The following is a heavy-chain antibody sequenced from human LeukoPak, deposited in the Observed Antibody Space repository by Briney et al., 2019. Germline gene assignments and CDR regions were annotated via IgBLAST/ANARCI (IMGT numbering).Heavy chain of an antibody. CDR3: AKAGLLTTYYYYMDV. Sequence: GGSLRLSCAASGFTFSSYAMSWVRQAPGKGLEWVSAISGSGGSTYYADSVKGRFTISRDNSKNTLYLQMNSLRAEDTAVYYCAKAGLLTTYYYYMDVWGKGTTVTVSS. J-gene: IGHJ6*03. D-gene: IGHD1-14*01. V-gene: IGHV3-23*01. CDR2: ISGSGGST. CDR1: GFTFSSYA.